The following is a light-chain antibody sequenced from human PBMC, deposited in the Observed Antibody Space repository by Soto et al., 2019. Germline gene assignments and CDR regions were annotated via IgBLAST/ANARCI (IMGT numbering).Light chain of an antibody. Sequence: QSALTQPASVSGSPGQSITISCTGTSSDVGGYNYVSWYQQHPGKAPKLMIYEVSNRPSGVSNRCSGSKSGNTASLTISGLQAEDEADYYCSSYTSSSAWVFGTGTKLTVL. V-gene: IGLV2-14*01. CDR2: EVS. CDR1: SSDVGGYNY. CDR3: SSYTSSSAWV. J-gene: IGLJ1*01.